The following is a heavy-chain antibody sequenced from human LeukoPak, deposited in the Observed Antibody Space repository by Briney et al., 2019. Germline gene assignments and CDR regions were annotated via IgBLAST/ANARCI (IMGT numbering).Heavy chain of an antibody. CDR3: ARAPRQDYYDSSGYPRMDAFDI. D-gene: IGHD3-22*01. J-gene: IGHJ3*02. Sequence: GGSLRLSCAASGFTFSSYSMNWVRQAPGKGLEWVSSISSSSSYIYYADSVKGRFTISRDNAKDSLYLQMNSLRAEDTAVYYCARAPRQDYYDSSGYPRMDAFDIWGQGTMVTVSS. CDR2: ISSSSSYI. V-gene: IGHV3-21*01. CDR1: GFTFSSYS.